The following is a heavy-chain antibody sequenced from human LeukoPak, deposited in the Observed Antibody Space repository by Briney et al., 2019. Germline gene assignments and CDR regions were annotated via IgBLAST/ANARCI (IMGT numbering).Heavy chain of an antibody. Sequence: SETLSLTCTVSGGSISSYYRSWIRQPPGKGLEWIGYIYYSGSTNYNPSLKSRVTISLDTSKNQFSLKLSSVTAADTAVYYCARGRDCSSTSCYRNSWFDPWGQGTLVTVSS. CDR2: IYYSGST. CDR3: ARGRDCSSTSCYRNSWFDP. J-gene: IGHJ5*02. D-gene: IGHD2-2*01. CDR1: GGSISSYY. V-gene: IGHV4-59*01.